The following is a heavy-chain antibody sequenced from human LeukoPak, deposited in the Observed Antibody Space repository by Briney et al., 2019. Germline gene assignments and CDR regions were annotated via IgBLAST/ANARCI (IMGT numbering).Heavy chain of an antibody. CDR3: ARHDVDDSSNNFDY. CDR1: GGSISSYY. CDR2: IYYSGNT. D-gene: IGHD3-22*01. V-gene: IGHV4-59*08. J-gene: IGHJ4*02. Sequence: SETLSLTCTVSGGSISSYYWSWIRQPPGKGLEWIGYIYYSGNTNYNPSLKSRVTISVDTSKNQFSLKLSSVTAADTAVYYCARHDVDDSSNNFDYWGQGTLVTVSS.